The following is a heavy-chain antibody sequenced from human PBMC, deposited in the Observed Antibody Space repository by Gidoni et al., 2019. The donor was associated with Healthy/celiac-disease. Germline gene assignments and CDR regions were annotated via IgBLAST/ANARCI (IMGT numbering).Heavy chain of an antibody. D-gene: IGHD6-13*01. CDR2: IYWDDDK. CDR1: RFSLSTSGVG. J-gene: IGHJ4*02. Sequence: QITFKASGPPLVKPTQTPTLTCPFSRFSLSTSGVGVGWIRQPPGKALEWLALIYWDDDKRYSPSLKSRLTITKDTSKNQVVLTMTNMDPVDTATYYCAHAQYSSRFDYWGQGTLVTVSS. V-gene: IGHV2-5*02. CDR3: AHAQYSSRFDY.